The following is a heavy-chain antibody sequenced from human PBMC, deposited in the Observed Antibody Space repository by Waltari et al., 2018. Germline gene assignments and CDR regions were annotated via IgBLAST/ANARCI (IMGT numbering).Heavy chain of an antibody. J-gene: IGHJ5*02. CDR1: GGSISSGGYS. Sequence: QLQLQESGSGLVKPSQTLSLTCAVSGGSISSGGYSWSWIRQPPGKGLEWIGYIYHSGSTYYNPSLKSRVTRSVDRSKNQFSLKLSSVTAADTAVYYCARAVFGVVTHWFDPWGQGTLVTVSS. V-gene: IGHV4-30-2*01. CDR3: ARAVFGVVTHWFDP. D-gene: IGHD3-3*01. CDR2: IYHSGST.